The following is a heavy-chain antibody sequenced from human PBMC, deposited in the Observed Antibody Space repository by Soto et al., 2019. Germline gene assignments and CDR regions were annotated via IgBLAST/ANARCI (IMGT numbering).Heavy chain of an antibody. Sequence: QVQLVQSGAEVKKPGASVKVSCKASGYTFTGYYMHWVRQAPGQGLEWMGWSNPNSGGTNYAQKCQGWVTMTRETSISTAYMELSRLRSDDTAVYYCASSPRIPAAMFGTDYYYYYGMDVWGQGTTVTVSS. J-gene: IGHJ6*02. CDR2: SNPNSGGT. CDR3: ASSPRIPAAMFGTDYYYYYGMDV. CDR1: GYTFTGYY. V-gene: IGHV1-2*04. D-gene: IGHD2-2*01.